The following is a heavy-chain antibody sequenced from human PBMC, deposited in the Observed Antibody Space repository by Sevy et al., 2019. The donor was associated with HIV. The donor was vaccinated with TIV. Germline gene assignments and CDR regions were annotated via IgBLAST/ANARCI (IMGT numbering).Heavy chain of an antibody. Sequence: GGSLRLSCAASGLTFSNYVMSWVRQAPGKGLEWLSVISGSSGTTYAAESVMGRFTISRDNSKNTLYLHMSSLGAEDTAVYYCARNLSPSGAFDIWGQGTRVTVSS. CDR1: GLTFSNYV. CDR2: ISGSSGTT. V-gene: IGHV3-23*01. CDR3: ARNLSPSGAFDI. D-gene: IGHD6-25*01. J-gene: IGHJ3*02.